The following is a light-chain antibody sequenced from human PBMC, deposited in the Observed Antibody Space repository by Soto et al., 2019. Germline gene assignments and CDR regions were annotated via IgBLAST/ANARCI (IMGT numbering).Light chain of an antibody. V-gene: IGLV1-36*01. CDR1: NVGNKA. CDR3: AIWDDSVDGWV. CDR2: YDD. J-gene: IGLJ3*02. Sequence: QSALTQPPSVSEAPGQRVTISCSGSNVGNKAVNWYQQLPGKAPKLLLYYDDMLSSGVSDRFSGSKSGTSASLAISGLQNDDDGDYYCAIWDDSVDGWVFGGGTQLTVL.